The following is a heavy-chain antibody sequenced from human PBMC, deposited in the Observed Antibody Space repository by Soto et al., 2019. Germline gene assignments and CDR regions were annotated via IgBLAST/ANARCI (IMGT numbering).Heavy chain of an antibody. D-gene: IGHD2-15*01. J-gene: IGHJ3*02. V-gene: IGHV3-66*01. CDR2: IYSGGST. CDR1: GFTVSSNY. Sequence: GGSLRLSCAASGFTVSSNYMSWVRQAPGKGLEWVSVIYSGGSTYYADSVKGRFTISRDNSKNTLYLQMNSLRAEDTAVYYCAGVPSSRAGYCSGGSCYAPADAFDIWGQGTMVTVSS. CDR3: AGVPSSRAGYCSGGSCYAPADAFDI.